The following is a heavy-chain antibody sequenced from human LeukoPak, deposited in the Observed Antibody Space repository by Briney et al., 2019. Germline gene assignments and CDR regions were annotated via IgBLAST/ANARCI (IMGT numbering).Heavy chain of an antibody. V-gene: IGHV3-23*01. D-gene: IGHD2-21*01. CDR2: ISGSGGST. CDR1: GFTFSSYA. Sequence: GGSLRLSCAASGFTFSSYAMSWVRQAPGKGLEWVSAISGSGGSTYYADSVKGRFTISRDNSKSTLYLQLNSLRAEDTAIYYCARDERSIQFNYWGQGTLVTVSS. CDR3: ARDERSIQFNY. J-gene: IGHJ4*02.